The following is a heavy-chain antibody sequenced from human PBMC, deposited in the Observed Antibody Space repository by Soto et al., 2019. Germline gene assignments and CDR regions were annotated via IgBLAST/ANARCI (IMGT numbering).Heavy chain of an antibody. J-gene: IGHJ6*02. CDR3: ARDRGYDSSGYYPRRPRSHYYYYGMDV. CDR1: GGTFSSYA. V-gene: IGHV1-69*13. Sequence: VKVSCKASGGTFSSYAISWVRQAPGQGLEWMGGIIPIFGTANYAQKFQGRVTITADESTSTAYMELSSLRSEDTAVYYCARDRGYDSSGYYPRRPRSHYYYYGMDVWGQGTTVTVSS. CDR2: IIPIFGTA. D-gene: IGHD3-22*01.